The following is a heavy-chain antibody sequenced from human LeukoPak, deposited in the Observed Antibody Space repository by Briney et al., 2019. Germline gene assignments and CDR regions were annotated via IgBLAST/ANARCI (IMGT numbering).Heavy chain of an antibody. Sequence: PGGSLRLSCATSGFTVSSNYMSWVRQVPGKGLMWVAHINGFGTEATYADTVKGRFTTSRDNAKNTLYLQMNGQRDEDTAVYYCARDPRNKGLDPWGQGTLVTVSS. V-gene: IGHV3-74*01. CDR2: INGFGTEA. J-gene: IGHJ5*02. CDR3: ARDPRNKGLDP. CDR1: GFTVSSNY. D-gene: IGHD1/OR15-1a*01.